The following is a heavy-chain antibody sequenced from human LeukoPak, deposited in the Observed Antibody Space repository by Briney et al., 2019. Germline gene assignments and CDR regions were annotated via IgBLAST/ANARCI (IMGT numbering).Heavy chain of an antibody. D-gene: IGHD3-3*01. V-gene: IGHV4-59*08. CDR1: GGSMRSYY. Sequence: SETLSLTCTVSGGSMRSYYWSWIRQPPGKGLEWIGYIYYSGSTNYNPSLKSRVTISVDTSKNQFSLKLSSVTAADTAVYYCARHGLSNYDFWSGYYTGNWFDPWGQGTLVTVSS. CDR3: ARHGLSNYDFWSGYYTGNWFDP. J-gene: IGHJ5*02. CDR2: IYYSGST.